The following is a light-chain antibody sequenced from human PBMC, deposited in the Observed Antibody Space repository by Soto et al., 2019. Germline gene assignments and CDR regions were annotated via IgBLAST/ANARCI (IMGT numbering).Light chain of an antibody. CDR1: QSVSSSY. CDR3: QQYGSSPST. V-gene: IGKV3-20*01. Sequence: EIVLTQSPGTLSLSPGERATLSCRASQSVSSSYLAWYQQKPGQATRLLVYGASSRATGIPDRFRGSGSGTDFTRTISRLEPEDFGVYHCQQYGSSPSTFGQGTKVELK. CDR2: GAS. J-gene: IGKJ1*01.